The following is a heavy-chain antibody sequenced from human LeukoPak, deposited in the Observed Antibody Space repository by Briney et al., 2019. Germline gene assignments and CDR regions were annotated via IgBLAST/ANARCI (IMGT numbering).Heavy chain of an antibody. D-gene: IGHD6-6*01. V-gene: IGHV1-69*04. Sequence: ASVKVSCKASGGTFSSYAISWVRQAPGQGLEWMGRIIPIFGIVNYAQKLQGRVTITADKSTSTAYMELSSLRSEDTAVYYCAREQYSSSSYQSYPDYWGQGTLVTVSS. CDR2: IIPIFGIV. J-gene: IGHJ4*02. CDR3: AREQYSSSSYQSYPDY. CDR1: GGTFSSYA.